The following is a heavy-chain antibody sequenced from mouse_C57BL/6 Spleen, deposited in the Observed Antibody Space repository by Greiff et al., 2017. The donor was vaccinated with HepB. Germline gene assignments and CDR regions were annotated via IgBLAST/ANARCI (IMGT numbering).Heavy chain of an antibody. CDR2: IDPSDSYT. Sequence: VQLQQPGAELVRPGTSVKLSCKASGYTFTSYWMHWVKQRPGQGLEWIGVIDPSDSYTNYNQKFKGKATLTVDTSSSTAYMQLSSLTSEDSAVYYCARGGYSNPYWYFDVWGTGTTVTVSS. CDR3: ARGGYSNPYWYFDV. V-gene: IGHV1-59*01. CDR1: GYTFTSYW. J-gene: IGHJ1*03. D-gene: IGHD2-5*01.